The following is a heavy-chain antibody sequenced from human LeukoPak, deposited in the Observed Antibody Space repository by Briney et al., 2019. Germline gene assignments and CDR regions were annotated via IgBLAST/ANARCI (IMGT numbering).Heavy chain of an antibody. CDR2: IYTSGST. CDR1: GGSISSYY. D-gene: IGHD3-10*01. V-gene: IGHV4-4*07. Sequence: SETLSLTCTVSGGSISSYYWSWIRQPAGKGLEWIGRIYTSGSTNYNPSLKSRVTMSVDTSKNQFSLKLSSVTAADTAVYYCARDQSLGTYGSGSWWFDPWGQGTLVTVSS. CDR3: ARDQSLGTYGSGSWWFDP. J-gene: IGHJ5*02.